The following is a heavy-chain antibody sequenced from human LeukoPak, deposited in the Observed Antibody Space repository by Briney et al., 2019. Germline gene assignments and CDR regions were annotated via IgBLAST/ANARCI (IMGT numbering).Heavy chain of an antibody. V-gene: IGHV3-23*01. CDR1: GFTLSIYA. CDR3: ARDVHSLRGLNPHCGMDV. D-gene: IGHD3-10*01. J-gene: IGHJ6*02. CDR2: ISGGGSST. Sequence: GGSLRLSCAASGFTLSIYAMTWVRQAPGKGLEWVSGISGGGSSTYYADSVKGRFTISRDNSKNTGYLQMNYLRAEDTAVYHCARDVHSLRGLNPHCGMDVWGQGTTVIVSS.